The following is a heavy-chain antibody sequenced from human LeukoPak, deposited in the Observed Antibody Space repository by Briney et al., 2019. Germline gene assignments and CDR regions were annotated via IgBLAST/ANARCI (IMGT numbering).Heavy chain of an antibody. CDR1: GGTFSSYA. D-gene: IGHD3-22*01. V-gene: IGHV1-2*02. CDR2: INPNSGGT. J-gene: IGHJ4*02. CDR3: ARQHYYDSSGYRY. Sequence: ASVKVSCKASGGTFSSYAISWVRQAPGQGLEWMGGINPNSGGTNYAQKFQGRVTMTRDTSISTAYMELSRLRSDDTAVYYCARQHYYDSSGYRYWGQGTLVTVSS.